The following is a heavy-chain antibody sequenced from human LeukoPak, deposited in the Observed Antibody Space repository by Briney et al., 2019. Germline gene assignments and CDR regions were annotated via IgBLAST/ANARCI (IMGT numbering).Heavy chain of an antibody. Sequence: EASVKVSCKVSGYTLTELSMHWVRQAPGKGLEWMGGFDPEDGETIYAQKFQGRVTMTEDTSTDTAYMELSSLRSEDTAVYYCATIEGPKRQDIAPRYWGQGTLVTVSS. CDR3: ATIEGPKRQDIAPRY. CDR1: GYTLTELS. J-gene: IGHJ4*02. V-gene: IGHV1-24*01. D-gene: IGHD2-15*01. CDR2: FDPEDGET.